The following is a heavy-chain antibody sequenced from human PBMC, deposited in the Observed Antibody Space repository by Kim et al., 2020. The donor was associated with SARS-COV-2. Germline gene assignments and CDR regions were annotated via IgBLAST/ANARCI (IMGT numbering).Heavy chain of an antibody. Sequence: GGSLRLSCVASGFSITDYGMYWVRQAPGKGLQWVAGISWNRGYIGYAESVKGRFTITRDNAKNSLFLQLSSLRPDDTALYYCTRGALEATTGMSPVSPF. CDR1: GFSITDYG. D-gene: IGHD1-1*01. CDR3: TRGALEATTGMSPVSPF. J-gene: IGHJ3*01. CDR2: ISWNRGYI. V-gene: IGHV3-9*01.